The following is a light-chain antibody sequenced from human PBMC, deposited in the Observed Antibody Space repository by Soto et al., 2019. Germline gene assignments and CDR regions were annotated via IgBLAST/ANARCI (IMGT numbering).Light chain of an antibody. CDR2: GAS. J-gene: IGKJ1*01. CDR3: QQYNDWPPWT. V-gene: IGKV3-15*01. CDR1: QSVSNN. Sequence: EILMTQSPATLSVSPGDRATLSCRASQSVSNNLAWYQQRPGQAPRLLIYGASTRATGIPARFSGSGSGTEFTLTISSLQSEDFAVYYCQQYNDWPPWTVGQGTKGDI.